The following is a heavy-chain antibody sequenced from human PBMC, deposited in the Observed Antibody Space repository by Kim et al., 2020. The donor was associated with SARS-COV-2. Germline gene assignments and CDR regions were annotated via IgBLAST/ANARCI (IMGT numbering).Heavy chain of an antibody. CDR3: RTLRY. Sequence: IYYSGSTYYTPSLKSRVTISVDTSKNQFSLKLSSVTAADTAVYYCRTLRYWGQGTLVTVSS. CDR2: IYYSGST. V-gene: IGHV4-39*01. J-gene: IGHJ4*02.